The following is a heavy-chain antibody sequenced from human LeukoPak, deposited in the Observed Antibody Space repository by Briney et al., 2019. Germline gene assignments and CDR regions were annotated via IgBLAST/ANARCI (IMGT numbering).Heavy chain of an antibody. Sequence: PGGSLRLSCEAPGFTFSTYSMNWVRQAPRKGLEWVASISCGRYCIYYAESMKGRFIISRDNTKNSLYLQMNSLRVEDTAVYYCARDGDGRRLSYMDVWGKGTTVTVSS. D-gene: IGHD5-24*01. V-gene: IGHV3-21*01. CDR3: ARDGDGRRLSYMDV. CDR1: GFTFSTYS. CDR2: ISCGRYCI. J-gene: IGHJ6*03.